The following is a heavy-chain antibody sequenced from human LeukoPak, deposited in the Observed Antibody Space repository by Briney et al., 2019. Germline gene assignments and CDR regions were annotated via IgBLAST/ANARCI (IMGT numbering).Heavy chain of an antibody. D-gene: IGHD2-2*01. CDR2: IYYSGST. V-gene: IGHV4-31*03. CDR1: GVSISGGGYC. CDR3: ARGVVVVPAAPYYYYGMDV. J-gene: IGHJ6*02. Sequence: SETLSLTCTVSGVSISGGGYCWSWIRQHPGKGLEWVGYIYYSGSTYYNPSLKRRVTISVDTSKNQFSLKLSSVTAADTAVYYCARGVVVVPAAPYYYYGMDVWGQGTTVTVSS.